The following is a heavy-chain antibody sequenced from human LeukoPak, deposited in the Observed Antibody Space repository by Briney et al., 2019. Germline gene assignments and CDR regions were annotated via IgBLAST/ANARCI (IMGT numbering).Heavy chain of an antibody. CDR3: ARDLAVAGSFDY. Sequence: ASVKVSCKASGYTFTSYDISWVRQAPGQGLEWMGWISAYNGNTNYAQKLQGRVTMTTDTSTSTAYMELRSLRSDDTAVYYCARDLAVAGSFDYWGQGTLVTVSS. D-gene: IGHD6-19*01. CDR2: ISAYNGNT. CDR1: GYTFTSYD. J-gene: IGHJ4*02. V-gene: IGHV1-18*01.